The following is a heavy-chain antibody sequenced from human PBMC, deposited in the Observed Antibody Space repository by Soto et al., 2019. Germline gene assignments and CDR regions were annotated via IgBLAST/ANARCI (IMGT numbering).Heavy chain of an antibody. Sequence: QITLKESGPTLVKPTQTLTLTCTFSGFSLSTSGVGVGWIRQPPGKALEWLALIYWDDDKRYSPSLKSRFTLTKDTSNNQVVLTMAYMDPVDTAAYYCALMAGDGDCSGGSCYVDYYYGTDVWGQGTTVTVSS. J-gene: IGHJ6*02. V-gene: IGHV2-5*02. CDR3: ALMAGDGDCSGGSCYVDYYYGTDV. CDR1: GFSLSTSGVG. D-gene: IGHD2-15*01. CDR2: IYWDDDK.